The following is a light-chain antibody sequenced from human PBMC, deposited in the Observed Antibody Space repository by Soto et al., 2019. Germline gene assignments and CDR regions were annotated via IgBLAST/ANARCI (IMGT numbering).Light chain of an antibody. CDR3: QQSYSTTTWT. J-gene: IGKJ1*01. Sequence: DIQMTQSPSSLSASVGDRVTITCRASQSISSYLNLYQQKPGKAPKLLIYAASSLQSGVPSRFSGSGSGTDFTLTISSLQPEDFATYYCQQSYSTTTWTFGQGTKVDIK. CDR1: QSISSY. CDR2: AAS. V-gene: IGKV1-39*01.